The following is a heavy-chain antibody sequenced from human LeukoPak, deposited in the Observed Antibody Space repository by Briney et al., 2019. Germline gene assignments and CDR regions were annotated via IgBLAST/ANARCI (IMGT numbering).Heavy chain of an antibody. CDR3: AKDGAQYSSGPECDP. CDR1: GFTFSSYA. Sequence: GSLLLSCAASGFTFSSYAMSWVRQAPGKGLEWVSAISGSGGSTYYADSVKGRFTISRDNSKKTVSLEMSSLTAADTGVYYCAKDGAQYSSGPECDPRGQGALVTVSP. D-gene: IGHD6-19*01. CDR2: ISGSGGST. V-gene: IGHV3-23*01. J-gene: IGHJ5*02.